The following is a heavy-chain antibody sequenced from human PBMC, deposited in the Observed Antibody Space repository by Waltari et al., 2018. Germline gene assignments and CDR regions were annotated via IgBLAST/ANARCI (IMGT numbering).Heavy chain of an antibody. D-gene: IGHD2-21*02. CDR3: ARGVTTVEY. Sequence: EVQLVESGGGLVQPGGSLRLSCSGSGFPFTNQWMSWVRQAPGKGPEWVASRKQDGSEKYYVDSMKGRFTISRDNAKNSLSLQMDSLRAEDTAVYFCARGVTTVEYWGQGTLVTVSS. V-gene: IGHV3-7*04. CDR2: RKQDGSEK. CDR1: GFPFTNQW. J-gene: IGHJ4*02.